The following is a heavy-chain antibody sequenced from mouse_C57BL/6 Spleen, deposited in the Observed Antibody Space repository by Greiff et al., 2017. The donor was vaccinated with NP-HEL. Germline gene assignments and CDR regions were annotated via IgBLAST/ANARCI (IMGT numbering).Heavy chain of an antibody. Sequence: EVQRVESGGGLVKPGGSLKLSCAASGFTFSDYGMHWVRQAPEKGLEWVAYISSGSSTIYYADTVKGRFTISRDNAKNTLFLQMTSLRSEDTAMYYCAKLTGPPFAYWGQGTLVTVSA. J-gene: IGHJ3*01. CDR2: ISSGSSTI. CDR1: GFTFSDYG. CDR3: AKLTGPPFAY. D-gene: IGHD4-1*01. V-gene: IGHV5-17*01.